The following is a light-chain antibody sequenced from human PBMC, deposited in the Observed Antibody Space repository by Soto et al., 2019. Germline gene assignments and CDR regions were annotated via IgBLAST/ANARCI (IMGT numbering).Light chain of an antibody. CDR1: QSISNS. J-gene: IGKJ1*01. CDR2: DAS. CDR3: QQFHSFPWT. V-gene: IGKV1-5*01. Sequence: DIQMTQSPSTLSASVRDRVTITCRASQSISNSLAWYQQKPGEAPDLLIYDASILEGGVPSRFSGSGSGTEFTLTVSSLQPDDFATYYCQQFHSFPWTFGQGTKVDIK.